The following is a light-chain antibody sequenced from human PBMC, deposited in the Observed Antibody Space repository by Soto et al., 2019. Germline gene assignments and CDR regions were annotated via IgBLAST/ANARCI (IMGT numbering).Light chain of an antibody. Sequence: EIVLTQSPGTLSLSPGERATLSCRASQSVSSSYLAWYQQKPGQAPRLLIYGASSRATGIPDRFSGSASGTDFTLTIRRLEPEDFAVYYCQQYDSSPHTFGQGTKVEI. CDR3: QQYDSSPHT. V-gene: IGKV3-20*01. CDR1: QSVSSSY. CDR2: GAS. J-gene: IGKJ1*01.